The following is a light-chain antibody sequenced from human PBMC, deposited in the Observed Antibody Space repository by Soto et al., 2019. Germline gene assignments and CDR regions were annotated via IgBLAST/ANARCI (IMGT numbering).Light chain of an antibody. V-gene: IGKV3-20*01. CDR2: GAS. CDR3: QQCGSSRT. J-gene: IGKJ1*01. CDR1: QTVSNNY. Sequence: EIVLTQSPGTLSLSPGERATLSCRASQTVSNNYLAWYQQKPGQAPRLFIYGASTRATGIPDRFSGSGSGTDFTLTISRLEPEDFAVYYCQQCGSSRTFGHGTKVDIK.